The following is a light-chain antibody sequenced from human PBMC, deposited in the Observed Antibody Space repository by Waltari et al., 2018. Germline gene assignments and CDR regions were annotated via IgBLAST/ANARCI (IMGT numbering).Light chain of an antibody. J-gene: IGLJ3*02. CDR1: SSDVGGYNY. Sequence: QSALTQPPSASGSPGQSVTISCTGTSSDVGGYNYVSWFQQRPGKAPKVMIYEVSKGPSGVPDRFSGSKSGNPASLIVSGLQAEDEADYYCSSYAGSKFWVFGGGTKLTVL. CDR2: EVS. V-gene: IGLV2-8*01. CDR3: SSYAGSKFWV.